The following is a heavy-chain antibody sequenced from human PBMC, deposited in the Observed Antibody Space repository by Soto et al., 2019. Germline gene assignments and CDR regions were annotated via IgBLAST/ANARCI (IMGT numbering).Heavy chain of an antibody. V-gene: IGHV3-11*01. D-gene: IGHD6-19*01. CDR1: GFSFNVYY. J-gene: IGHJ3*02. CDR2: ISILGDST. CDR3: ARDRAGTRTFPHNTFNM. Sequence: QEQLAESGGGLVKPGGSLRLSCAASGFSFNVYYMTWIRQAPGSGLEWVASISILGDSTYYADSVKGRFTISRDNARNSLHLQMGTLRAEDTAVYYCARDRAGTRTFPHNTFNMWGQGTTVTVAS.